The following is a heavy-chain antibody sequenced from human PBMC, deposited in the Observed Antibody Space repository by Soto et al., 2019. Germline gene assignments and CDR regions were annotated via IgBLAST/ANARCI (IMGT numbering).Heavy chain of an antibody. CDR1: GFTFDDYA. CDR3: AKGGGDYYYGMDV. Sequence: GGSLRLSCAASGFTFDDYAVHWVRQAPGKGLEWVSGISWNSGSIGYADSVKGRFTISRDNAKNSLYLQMNSLRAEDTALYYCAKGGGDYYYGMDVWGQGTTVTVSS. V-gene: IGHV3-9*01. D-gene: IGHD1-26*01. CDR2: ISWNSGSI. J-gene: IGHJ6*02.